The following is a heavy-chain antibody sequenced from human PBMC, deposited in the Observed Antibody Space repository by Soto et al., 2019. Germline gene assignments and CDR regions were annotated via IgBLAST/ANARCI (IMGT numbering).Heavy chain of an antibody. D-gene: IGHD5-12*01. Sequence: GGSLRLSCAASGFIFEHYAMSWVRQAPGKGLEWVSGISSSSEVTFYADSVKGRFTISRDNSKDTLFLQMNRLRAEDTAVYYCANTRYSGYGVPFPFHHWGQGALVTVSS. CDR3: ANTRYSGYGVPFPFHH. V-gene: IGHV3-23*01. J-gene: IGHJ1*01. CDR1: GFIFEHYA. CDR2: ISSSSEVT.